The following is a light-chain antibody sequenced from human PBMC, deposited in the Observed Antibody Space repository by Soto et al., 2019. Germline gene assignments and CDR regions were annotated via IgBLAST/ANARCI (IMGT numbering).Light chain of an antibody. J-gene: IGKJ4*02. V-gene: IGKV1-39*01. CDR2: VAS. CDR1: QSSSNY. Sequence: DIQMTQSPSSVSASVGDIVTSTCRASQSSSNYLNWYQQKPGEAPKLLIYVASSLQSDVPSRFSGSGSGTDFTLTISSLQTEDFASYQCHQSFTPPLVFGGGNKVEIK. CDR3: HQSFTPPLV.